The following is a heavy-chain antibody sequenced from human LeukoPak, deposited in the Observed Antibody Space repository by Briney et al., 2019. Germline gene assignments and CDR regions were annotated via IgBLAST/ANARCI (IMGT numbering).Heavy chain of an antibody. Sequence: GGSPRLSCAASGFTFSDYYMSWIRQAPGKGLEWVSYISSSGSTIYYADSVKGRFTISRDNAKNSLYLQMNSLRAEDTAVYYCARVDCSGGSCYCDYWGQGTLVTVSS. J-gene: IGHJ4*02. CDR1: GFTFSDYY. CDR3: ARVDCSGGSCYCDY. V-gene: IGHV3-11*01. D-gene: IGHD2-15*01. CDR2: ISSSGSTI.